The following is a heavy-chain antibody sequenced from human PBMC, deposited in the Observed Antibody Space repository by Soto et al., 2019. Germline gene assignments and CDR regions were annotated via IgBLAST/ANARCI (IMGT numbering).Heavy chain of an antibody. V-gene: IGHV4-39*01. Sequence: PSETLSLTCTVAGGTRSSSSDYWGCIRQPPGKGLEWIGSIYYSGSTYYNPSLKSRVTISVDTSKNQFSLKLSSVTAADTAVYYCARHRDSMTTKFLFDPWGQGTLVTVSS. D-gene: IGHD4-17*01. CDR1: GGTRSSSSDY. J-gene: IGHJ5*02. CDR2: IYYSGST. CDR3: ARHRDSMTTKFLFDP.